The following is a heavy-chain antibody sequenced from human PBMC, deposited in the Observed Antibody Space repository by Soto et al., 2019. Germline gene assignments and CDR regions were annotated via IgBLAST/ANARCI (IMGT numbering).Heavy chain of an antibody. J-gene: IGHJ6*02. Sequence: QVQLVESGGGVVQPGRSLRLSCAASGFTFSSYAMHWVRQAPGKGLEWVAVISYDGSNKYYADCVKGRFTISRDNSKNTLYLQMNSLRAEDTAVYYCARVEVGSYGWENYYYGMDVWGQGTTVTVSS. CDR2: ISYDGSNK. CDR1: GFTFSSYA. D-gene: IGHD5-18*01. V-gene: IGHV3-30-3*01. CDR3: ARVEVGSYGWENYYYGMDV.